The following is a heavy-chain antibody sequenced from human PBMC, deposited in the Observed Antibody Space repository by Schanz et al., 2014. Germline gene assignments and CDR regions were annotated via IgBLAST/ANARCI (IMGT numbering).Heavy chain of an antibody. J-gene: IGHJ5*02. CDR2: INPLSGAT. CDR3: ARRGPNCSNNACYHGWFDP. Sequence: QVQLVQSGAEVKKPGSSVKVSCKASGGTFSSFGINWVRQAPGQGFEWMGWINPLSGATDYAPTFQGRVSMTRDTSISTAYMEVTRLVSSDTAVYYCARRGPNCSNNACYHGWFDPWGQGTLVTVSS. CDR1: GGTFSSFG. V-gene: IGHV1-8*01. D-gene: IGHD4-4*01.